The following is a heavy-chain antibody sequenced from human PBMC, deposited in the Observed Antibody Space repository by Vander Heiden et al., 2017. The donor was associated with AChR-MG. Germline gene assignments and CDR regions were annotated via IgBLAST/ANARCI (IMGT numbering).Heavy chain of an antibody. D-gene: IGHD1-1*01. Sequence: EVQLVATGGGLIPPGGSLRPSCAASGVTVCNSYMGWVRQAPGKGLEWVSYIYSGGSTFYADSVKGRFTISRDNSKNTLYFQMNSLRAEDTAVYYCARAYNYHFDYWGQGTLVTVSS. CDR2: IYSGGST. CDR1: GVTVCNSY. CDR3: ARAYNYHFDY. J-gene: IGHJ4*02. V-gene: IGHV3-53*02.